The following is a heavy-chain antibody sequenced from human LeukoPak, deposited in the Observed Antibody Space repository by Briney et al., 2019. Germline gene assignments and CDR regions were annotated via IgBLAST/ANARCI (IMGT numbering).Heavy chain of an antibody. Sequence: PGGSLRLSCAASGFTFDDYGMSWVRQAPGKGLEWVSGINWNGGSTGYADSVKGRFTISRDNAKNSLYLQMSSLTAEDTAIYYCARDHAYRADYWGQGTLVTVSS. D-gene: IGHD2-2*01. CDR1: GFTFDDYG. CDR3: ARDHAYRADY. CDR2: INWNGGST. V-gene: IGHV3-20*04. J-gene: IGHJ4*02.